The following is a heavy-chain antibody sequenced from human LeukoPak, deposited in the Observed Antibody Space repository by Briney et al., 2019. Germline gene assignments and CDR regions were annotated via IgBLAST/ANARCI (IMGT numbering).Heavy chain of an antibody. CDR2: IYYSGST. J-gene: IGHJ5*02. CDR3: ARIAVAARRNWFDP. D-gene: IGHD6-6*01. CDR1: GGSISSYY. Sequence: SETLSLTCTVSGGSISSYYWSWIRQPPGKGLEWIGYIYYSGSTNYNPSLKSRVTISVDTSKNQFSLKLSSVTAADTAVYYCARIAVAARRNWFDPWGQGTLVTVSS. V-gene: IGHV4-59*12.